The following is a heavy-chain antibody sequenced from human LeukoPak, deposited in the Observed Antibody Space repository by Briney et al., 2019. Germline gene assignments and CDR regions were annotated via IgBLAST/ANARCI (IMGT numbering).Heavy chain of an antibody. V-gene: IGHV3-21*01. J-gene: IGHJ6*02. CDR3: ARVARIAAYYYGMDV. CDR2: ISSSSSYI. Sequence: GGSLRLSCAASGFTFSSHAMNWVRQAPGKGLEWVSSISSSSSYIYYADSVKGRFTISRDNAKNSLYLQMNSLRAEDTAVYYCARVARIAAYYYGMDVWGQGTTVTVSS. CDR1: GFTFSSHA. D-gene: IGHD6-13*01.